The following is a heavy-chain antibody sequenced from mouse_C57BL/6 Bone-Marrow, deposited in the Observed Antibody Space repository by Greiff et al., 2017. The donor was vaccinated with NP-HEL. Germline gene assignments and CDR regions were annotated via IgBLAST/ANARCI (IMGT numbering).Heavy chain of an antibody. D-gene: IGHD2-5*01. V-gene: IGHV1-74*01. J-gene: IGHJ3*01. CDR3: AIYYSNYGFAY. Sequence: QVQLQQPGAELVKPGASVKVSCKASGYTFTSYWMHWVKQRPGQGLEWIGRMHPSDSDTNYNQKFKGKATLTVDKSSSTAYMQLSSLTSEDSAVYYCAIYYSNYGFAYWGQGTLVTVSA. CDR1: GYTFTSYW. CDR2: MHPSDSDT.